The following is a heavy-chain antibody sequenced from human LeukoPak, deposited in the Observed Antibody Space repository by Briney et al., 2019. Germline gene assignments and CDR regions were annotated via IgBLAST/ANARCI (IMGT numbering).Heavy chain of an antibody. D-gene: IGHD3-3*01. V-gene: IGHV3-30*18. CDR2: ISADGRIQ. CDR1: GFTFSTYS. CDR3: AKGRDDFWPIGAFDI. J-gene: IGHJ3*02. Sequence: GGSLRLSCAASGFTFSTYSIHWVRQAPGKGLEWVTVISADGRIQYYSDSVKGRFTISRDNSKNTLYLQMNSLRAEDTAVYYCAKGRDDFWPIGAFDIWGQGTMVTVSS.